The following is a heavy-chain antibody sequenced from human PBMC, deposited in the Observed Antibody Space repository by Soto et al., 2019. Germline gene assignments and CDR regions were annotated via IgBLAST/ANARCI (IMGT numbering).Heavy chain of an antibody. J-gene: IGHJ6*02. D-gene: IGHD5-12*01. CDR3: ARVLYSGYEGYYYGMDV. CDR1: GGTFSSYA. Sequence: SVKVSCKASGGTFSSYAISWVRQAPGQGLEWMGGIIPIFGTANYTQKFQGRVTITADESTSTAYMELSSLRSEDTAVYYCARVLYSGYEGYYYGMDVWGQGTTVTVSS. CDR2: IIPIFGTA. V-gene: IGHV1-69*13.